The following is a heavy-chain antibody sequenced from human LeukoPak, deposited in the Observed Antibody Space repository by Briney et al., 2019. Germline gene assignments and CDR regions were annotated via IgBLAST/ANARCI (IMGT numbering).Heavy chain of an antibody. J-gene: IGHJ4*02. V-gene: IGHV4-34*01. D-gene: IGHD4-17*01. CDR3: ARELATVTNYFDY. CDR2: ITHSGST. CDR1: GGTFSGYS. Sequence: SKTLSLSCAASGGTFSGYSMRWIRQPPGKGLEWIAEITHSGSTNYNPSLKRRVSISVDASKNQFSLKLSSVTAADTAVYYCARELATVTNYFDYWGQGTLVTVSS.